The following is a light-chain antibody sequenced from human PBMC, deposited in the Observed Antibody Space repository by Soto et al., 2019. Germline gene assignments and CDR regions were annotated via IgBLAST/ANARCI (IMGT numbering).Light chain of an antibody. V-gene: IGKV1-5*03. CDR1: QNINTW. CDR2: KAS. CDR3: QQYETYPLT. Sequence: DIQMTQSPSTLSASVGDRVTITCRASQNINTWLAWYQQKPGKAPYLLIYKASNLQSGVPSRFSGSASGTEXXXXISXXQPDDIATYYCQQYETYPLTYGGGTKVEI. J-gene: IGKJ4*01.